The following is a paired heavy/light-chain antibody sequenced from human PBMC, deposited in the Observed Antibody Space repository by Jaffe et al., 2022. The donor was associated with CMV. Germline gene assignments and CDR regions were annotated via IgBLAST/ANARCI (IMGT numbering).Light chain of an antibody. Sequence: SYVLTQPPSVSVAPGETATLTCGGDDIEDKSVHWFQQKPGQAPVLVIHYDSDRPSGIPERFSASNSGNTATLTINRVAAGDEADYFCQVWDSQSDHLWVFGGGTHLTVL. CDR3: QVWDSQSDHLWV. V-gene: IGLV3-21*04. CDR1: DIEDKS. CDR2: YDS. J-gene: IGLJ3*02.
Heavy chain of an antibody. Sequence: QLHLEESGPGLVHPPETLSLTCSVSGGSVRSGVHFWGWIRHSPGKGLEWIASIRSSGSTFYNPSLKSRLTISIDTSTNQFSLKVTSLTAADTAVYYCARHGSGPAGRAAPFDYWGQGTLVNVSS. CDR2: IRSSGST. CDR1: GGSVRSGVHF. CDR3: ARHGSGPAGRAAPFDY. J-gene: IGHJ4*02. V-gene: IGHV4-39*01. D-gene: IGHD6-13*01.